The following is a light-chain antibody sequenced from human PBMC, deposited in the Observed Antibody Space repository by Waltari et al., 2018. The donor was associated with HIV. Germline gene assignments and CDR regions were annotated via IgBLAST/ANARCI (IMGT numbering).Light chain of an antibody. V-gene: IGLV6-57*04. CDR2: EDT. CDR3: QSFDTSNHWV. J-gene: IGLJ3*02. Sequence: NFMLTQPHSVSESPGKTVTISCTRSSDSIASQYVQWYHQRPGSAPTPVIYEDTQRPSGVPDRVSGSIDSASNSASLTISGLKTEDEGVYYCQSFDTSNHWVFGGGTTLTVL. CDR1: SDSIASQY.